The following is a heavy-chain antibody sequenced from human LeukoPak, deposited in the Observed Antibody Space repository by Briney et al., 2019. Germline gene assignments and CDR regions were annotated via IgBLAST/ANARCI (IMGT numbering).Heavy chain of an antibody. J-gene: IGHJ4*02. CDR3: GREIPGGTTSLDC. CDR2: IKEDGSDK. Sequence: TGGSLRLSCAASGFTFSSYAMSWIRQAPGKGLEWVANIKEDGSDKNYVDSVQGRFTISRDNAKNALYLQLNGLRAEDTAVYFCGREIPGGTTSLDCWGQGTLVTVSS. CDR1: GFTFSSYA. D-gene: IGHD1-26*01. V-gene: IGHV3-7*04.